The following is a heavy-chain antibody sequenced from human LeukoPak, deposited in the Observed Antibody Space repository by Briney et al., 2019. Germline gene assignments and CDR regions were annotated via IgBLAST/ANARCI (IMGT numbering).Heavy chain of an antibody. V-gene: IGHV3-11*04. J-gene: IGHJ4*02. Sequence: GGSLRLSCAASGFTFRDYYMSWIRQPPAKGLEWVSYISSSGSTIYYADSVKGRFTISRDNAKNSLYLQMTSLRAEDTAVYYCARDSGAIDFDYWGQGTLVTVSS. CDR2: ISSSGSTI. CDR1: GFTFRDYY. CDR3: ARDSGAIDFDY. D-gene: IGHD1-26*01.